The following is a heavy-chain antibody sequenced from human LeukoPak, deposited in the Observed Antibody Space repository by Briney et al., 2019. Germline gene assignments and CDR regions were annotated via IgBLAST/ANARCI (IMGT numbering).Heavy chain of an antibody. V-gene: IGHV4-39*07. CDR1: GGSISSSSYY. J-gene: IGHJ5*02. CDR2: INHRGST. Sequence: SETLSLTCTVSGGSISSSSYYWGWIRQPPGKGLEWIGEINHRGSTNYNPSLKSRVSISVDTSKNQFSLKLSSVTAADTAVYYCARGDSKIIRGPRPKCNWFDPWGQGTLVTVSS. D-gene: IGHD3-10*01. CDR3: ARGDSKIIRGPRPKCNWFDP.